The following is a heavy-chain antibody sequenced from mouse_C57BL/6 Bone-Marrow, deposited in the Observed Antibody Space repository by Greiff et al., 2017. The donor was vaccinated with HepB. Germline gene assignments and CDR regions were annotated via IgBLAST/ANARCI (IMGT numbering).Heavy chain of an antibody. CDR3: AGYYDYDGGSYCAMDY. J-gene: IGHJ4*01. V-gene: IGHV2-2*01. Sequence: QVQLKQSGPGLVQPSQSLSITCTVSGFSLTSYGVHWVRQSPGKGLEWLGVIWSGGSTDYNAAFISRLSISKDNSKSQVFFKMNSLQADDTAIYYCAGYYDYDGGSYCAMDYWGQGTSVTVSS. D-gene: IGHD2-4*01. CDR1: GFSLTSYG. CDR2: IWSGGST.